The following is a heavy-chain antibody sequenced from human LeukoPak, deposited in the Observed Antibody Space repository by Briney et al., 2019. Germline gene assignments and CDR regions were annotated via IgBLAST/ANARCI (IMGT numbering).Heavy chain of an antibody. CDR2: ISYDGSNK. Sequence: GGSLRLSCAASGFTFSSYGMHWVRQAPGKGLEWVAVISYDGSNKYYADSVKGRFTISRDNSKNTLYLQMNSLRAEDTAVYYCAKSGRAEFDHGRSGYFDYWGQGTLVTVSS. J-gene: IGHJ4*02. D-gene: IGHD6-25*01. CDR1: GFTFSSYG. CDR3: AKSGRAEFDHGRSGYFDY. V-gene: IGHV3-30*18.